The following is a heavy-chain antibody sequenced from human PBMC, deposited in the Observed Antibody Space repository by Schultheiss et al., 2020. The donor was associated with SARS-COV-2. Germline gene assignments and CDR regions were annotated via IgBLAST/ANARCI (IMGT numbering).Heavy chain of an antibody. CDR3: ALLAGIAVAGTFSGVDY. D-gene: IGHD6-19*01. J-gene: IGHJ4*02. V-gene: IGHV3-33*01. CDR2: IWYDGSNK. Sequence: GGSLRLSCAASGFTFSSYGMHWVRQAPGKGLEWVAVIWYDGSNKYYADSVKGRFTISRDNSKNTLYLQMNSLRAEDTAVYYCALLAGIAVAGTFSGVDYWGQGALGTVSS. CDR1: GFTFSSYG.